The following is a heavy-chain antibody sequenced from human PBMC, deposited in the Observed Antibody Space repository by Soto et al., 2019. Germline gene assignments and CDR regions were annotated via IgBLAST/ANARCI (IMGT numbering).Heavy chain of an antibody. Sequence: PGVCLILSGASSGLTFSNYAMKLVRQAPVKGLEWVSGISGSGGSTYCAESVKGRFTISRDNSKNTLYLQMNSLRAEDTAVYYCAKARGAMVRGAAFYFDYWGQATLVTVSS. D-gene: IGHD3-10*01. V-gene: IGHV3-23*01. CDR1: GLTFSNYA. J-gene: IGHJ4*02. CDR2: ISGSGGST. CDR3: AKARGAMVRGAAFYFDY.